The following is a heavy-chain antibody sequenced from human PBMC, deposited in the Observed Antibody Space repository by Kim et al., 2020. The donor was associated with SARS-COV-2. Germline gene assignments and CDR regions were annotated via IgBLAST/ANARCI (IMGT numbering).Heavy chain of an antibody. J-gene: IGHJ4*02. V-gene: IGHV3-21*04. D-gene: IGHD3-22*01. Sequence: GGSLRLSCAASGFTFSSYSMNWVRQAPGKGLEWVSSISSSSSYIYYAEAVKGRSTIYRDNSQNSLYLQLNSLRAEDTAVYYCARDDGRRGTYYYDSSGPYPVDYWGQGTLVTVS. CDR3: ARDDGRRGTYYYDSSGPYPVDY. CDR1: GFTFSSYS. CDR2: ISSSSSYI.